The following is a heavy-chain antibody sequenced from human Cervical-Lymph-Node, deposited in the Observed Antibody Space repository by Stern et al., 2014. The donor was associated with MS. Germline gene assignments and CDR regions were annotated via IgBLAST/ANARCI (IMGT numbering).Heavy chain of an antibody. J-gene: IGHJ4*02. Sequence: QVTLKESGPTLVKPTQTLTLTCTFTGFSLSTIAEGVGRFRQPPGQALEWLTVIYWDEDKRYSPSLKSRLTITKDTSENQVVLTMINMDPVDTGTYYCAHRRRGLQFFDYWGQGTLVTVSS. CDR2: IYWDEDK. CDR1: GFSLSTIAEG. D-gene: IGHD5-24*01. CDR3: AHRRRGLQFFDY. V-gene: IGHV2-5*02.